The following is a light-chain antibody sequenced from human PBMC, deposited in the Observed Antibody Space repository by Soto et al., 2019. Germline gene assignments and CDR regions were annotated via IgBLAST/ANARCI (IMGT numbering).Light chain of an antibody. V-gene: IGLV1-44*01. CDR2: SND. Sequence: QSALTQPPSASGTPGQRVTISCSGSSSNIGRNPVNWYQQVPGTAPTLLIYSNDQRPSGVPDRFSGSKSGTSASLAVNGLKSEDEADYYCAAWDDSLNGPLFGGGTKLTVL. CDR3: AAWDDSLNGPL. J-gene: IGLJ3*02. CDR1: SSNIGRNP.